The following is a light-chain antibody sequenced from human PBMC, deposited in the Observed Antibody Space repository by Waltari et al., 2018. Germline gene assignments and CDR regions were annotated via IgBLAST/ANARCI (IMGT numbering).Light chain of an antibody. CDR3: LQRSSLPWT. Sequence: EIVLTQSPATLSLSPGERATLSCRSSQSVSSNLAWYQQKVGQAPRLVIYRASNRATGIPARFSGSGSGTDFTFTISSLEPEDFAVYYCLQRSSLPWTFGQGTKVEIK. CDR2: RAS. J-gene: IGKJ1*01. CDR1: QSVSSN. V-gene: IGKV3-11*01.